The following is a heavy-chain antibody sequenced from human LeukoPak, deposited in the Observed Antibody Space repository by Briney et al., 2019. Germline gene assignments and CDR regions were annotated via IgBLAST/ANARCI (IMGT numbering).Heavy chain of an antibody. D-gene: IGHD3-3*01. CDR1: GFTFSSYW. CDR2: IKQDGSEK. CDR3: ARKSGFWSGYSYYYYYYMDV. J-gene: IGHJ6*03. Sequence: GGSLRLSCAASGFTFSSYWMSWVRQAPGKGLEWVANIKQDGSEKYYVGSVRGRFTISRDNAKNSLYLQMNSLRAEDTAVYYCARKSGFWSGYSYYYYYYMDVWGKGTTVTVSS. V-gene: IGHV3-7*01.